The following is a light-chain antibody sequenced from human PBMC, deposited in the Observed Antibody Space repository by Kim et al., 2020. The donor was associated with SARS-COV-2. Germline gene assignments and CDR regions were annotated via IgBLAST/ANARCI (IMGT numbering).Light chain of an antibody. CDR3: QVWDSSSDLRV. J-gene: IGLJ3*02. V-gene: IGLV3-21*04. CDR2: YDS. Sequence: APGKTARITCGGNNIGSKSVLWYQQKPGQAPVLVIYYDSDRPSGIPERFSGSNSGNTATLTISRVEAGDEADYYCQVWDSSSDLRVFGGGTQLTVL. CDR1: NIGSKS.